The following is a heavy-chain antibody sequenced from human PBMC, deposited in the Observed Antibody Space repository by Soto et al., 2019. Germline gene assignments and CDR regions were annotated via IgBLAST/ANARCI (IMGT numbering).Heavy chain of an antibody. CDR2: MNPNSGNT. Sequence: ASVKVSCKASGYTFTSYDINWVRQATGQGLEWMGWMNPNSGNTGYTQKFQGRVTMTRNTSISTAYMELSSLRSEDTAVYYCARGFVDCSGGSCYGIWGQGTMVTVSS. J-gene: IGHJ3*02. D-gene: IGHD2-15*01. CDR3: ARGFVDCSGGSCYGI. V-gene: IGHV1-8*01. CDR1: GYTFTSYD.